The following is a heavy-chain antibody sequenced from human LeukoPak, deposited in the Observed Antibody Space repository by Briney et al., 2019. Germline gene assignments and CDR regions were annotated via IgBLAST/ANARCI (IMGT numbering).Heavy chain of an antibody. CDR2: IIPIFGTA. J-gene: IGHJ3*02. CDR1: GDTFISYA. CDR3: ARHTRHYYDSSGDAFDI. Sequence: SVKVSCKASGDTFISYAISWVRQAPGQGLEWMGGIIPIFGTANYAQKFQGRVTITTDESTSTAYMELSSLRSEDTAVYYCARHTRHYYDSSGDAFDIWGQGTMVTVSS. V-gene: IGHV1-69*05. D-gene: IGHD3-22*01.